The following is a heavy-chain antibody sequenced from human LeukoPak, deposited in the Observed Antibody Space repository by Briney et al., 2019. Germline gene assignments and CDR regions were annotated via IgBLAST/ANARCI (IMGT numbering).Heavy chain of an antibody. CDR3: ARLKYYDFWSGPAY. CDR2: INHSGST. Sequence: PSETLSLTCAVYGGSFSGYYWSWIRQPPGKGLEWIGEINHSGSTNCNPSLKSRVTILVDTSKNQFSLKLSSVTAADTAVYYCARLKYYDFWSGPAYWGQGTLVTVSS. D-gene: IGHD3-3*01. CDR1: GGSFSGYY. V-gene: IGHV4-34*01. J-gene: IGHJ4*02.